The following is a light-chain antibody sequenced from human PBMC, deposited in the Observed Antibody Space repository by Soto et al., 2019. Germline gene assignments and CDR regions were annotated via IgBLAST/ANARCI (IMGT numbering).Light chain of an antibody. V-gene: IGKV4-1*01. J-gene: IGKJ3*01. Sequence: DIVMTQSPDSLAVSLGERATINCKSSQSVLYSSNNKNSVAWYQQKPGQPPQLLIYWASTRESGVPDRFSGSESGTDFTLTISSLQAEDVAVYYCHQYNSWPRGTFGPGTKVEIK. CDR3: HQYNSWPRGT. CDR2: WAS. CDR1: QSVLYSSNNKNS.